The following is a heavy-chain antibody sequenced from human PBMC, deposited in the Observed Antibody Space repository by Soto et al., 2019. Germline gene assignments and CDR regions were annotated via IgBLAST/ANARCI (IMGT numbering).Heavy chain of an antibody. V-gene: IGHV3-23*01. J-gene: IGHJ4*02. D-gene: IGHD4-17*01. CDR1: GFTFSSYA. CDR3: AKDHAIPIPVTWLDFDY. CDR2: ISGSGGST. Sequence: EVQLLESGGGLVQPGGSLRLSCAASGFTFSSYAMSWVRQAPGKGLEWVSAISGSGGSTYYADSVKGRFTISRDNSKNTLYLQMNSLRAEDTAVYYCAKDHAIPIPVTWLDFDYWGQGTLVTVSS.